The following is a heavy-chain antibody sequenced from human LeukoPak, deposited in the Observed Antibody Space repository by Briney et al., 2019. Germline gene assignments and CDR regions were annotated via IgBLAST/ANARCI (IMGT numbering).Heavy chain of an antibody. J-gene: IGHJ4*02. Sequence: SETLSLTCAVYGGSFSDFYWSWIRQPPGKGLEWIGEINHSGSTNYNPSLKSRVTISVDTSKNQFSLKLSSVTAADTAVYYCARHEVDYGSGSHFDYWGQGTLVTVSS. D-gene: IGHD3-10*01. CDR1: GGSFSDFY. V-gene: IGHV4-34*01. CDR2: INHSGST. CDR3: ARHEVDYGSGSHFDY.